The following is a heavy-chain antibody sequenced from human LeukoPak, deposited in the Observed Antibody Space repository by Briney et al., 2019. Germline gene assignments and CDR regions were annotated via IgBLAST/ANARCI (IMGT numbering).Heavy chain of an antibody. D-gene: IGHD2-15*01. J-gene: IGHJ4*02. CDR2: INHSGST. Sequence: SETLSLTCAVYGGSFSGYYWSWIRQPPGKGLEWIGEINHSGSTNYNPSLKSRVTISVDTSKNQLSLKLSSVTAADTAVYYCARGPHRQGAVVAAIPFDYWGQGTLVTVSS. CDR1: GGSFSGYY. CDR3: ARGPHRQGAVVAAIPFDY. V-gene: IGHV4-34*01.